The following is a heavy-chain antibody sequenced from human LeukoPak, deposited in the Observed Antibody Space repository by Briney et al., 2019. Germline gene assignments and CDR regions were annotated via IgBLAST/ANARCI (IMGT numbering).Heavy chain of an antibody. Sequence: ASVKVSCKASGYIFTDYYMHWVRQAPGQELGWMGRINPNSGGTDYAQKFQGRVTMTRDTSISTAYMELSRLRSDDTAVYYCASSPDRNTIFGVVIRTSYYYYMDVWGKGTTVTVSS. V-gene: IGHV1-2*06. J-gene: IGHJ6*03. D-gene: IGHD3-3*01. CDR1: GYIFTDYY. CDR2: INPNSGGT. CDR3: ASSPDRNTIFGVVIRTSYYYYMDV.